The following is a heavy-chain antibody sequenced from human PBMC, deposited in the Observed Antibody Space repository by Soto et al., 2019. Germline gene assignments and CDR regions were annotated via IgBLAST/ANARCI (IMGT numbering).Heavy chain of an antibody. J-gene: IGHJ6*02. CDR3: AGDILWSGYYTVSVYYYYYGMDV. Sequence: QVQLVQSGAEVKKPGASVRVSCKASGYTFTSYGISWVRQAPGQGLEWMGWISAYNGNTNYAQKLQGRVTMTTDTSTSTAYMELRSLISADTAVYYCAGDILWSGYYTVSVYYYYYGMDVWGQGTTVTVSS. D-gene: IGHD3-3*01. CDR1: GYTFTSYG. V-gene: IGHV1-18*04. CDR2: ISAYNGNT.